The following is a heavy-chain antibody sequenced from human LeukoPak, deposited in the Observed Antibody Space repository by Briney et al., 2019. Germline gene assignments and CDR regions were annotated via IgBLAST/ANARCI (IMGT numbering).Heavy chain of an antibody. D-gene: IGHD5-24*01. Sequence: PGGSLRLSCAASGFTFSSFGTHWVRQAPGKGLEWVAVIWYDASDRYYADSVKGRFTISRDNSKNTLFLQMDSLRDDDTAVYYCVRGVGVSRFNYFDPWGQGTLVVVSS. J-gene: IGHJ5*02. CDR3: VRGVGVSRFNYFDP. CDR1: GFTFSSFG. CDR2: IWYDASDR. V-gene: IGHV3-33*01.